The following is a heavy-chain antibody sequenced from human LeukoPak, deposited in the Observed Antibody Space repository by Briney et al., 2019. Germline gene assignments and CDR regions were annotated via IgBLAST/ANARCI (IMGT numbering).Heavy chain of an antibody. CDR2: ISSSSSTI. CDR3: ARDLGDFSSR. CDR1: GFTFSSYS. J-gene: IGHJ4*02. D-gene: IGHD4-17*01. V-gene: IGHV3-48*01. Sequence: PGGSLRLSCAASGFTFSSYSMNWVRQAPGKGLEWVSYISSSSSTIYYADSVKGRFTISRDNAKNSLYLQMNSLRAEDTAVYYCARDLGDFSSRGGQGTLVTVSS.